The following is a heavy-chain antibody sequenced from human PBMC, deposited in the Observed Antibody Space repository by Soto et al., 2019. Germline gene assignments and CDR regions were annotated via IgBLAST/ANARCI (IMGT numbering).Heavy chain of an antibody. V-gene: IGHV3-23*01. CDR2: ISGSGGST. D-gene: IGHD3-9*01. CDR1: GFTFSSYA. CDR3: AKGRLSGYPNY. J-gene: IGHJ4*02. Sequence: GGSLRLSCAASGFTFSSYAMSWVRQAPGKGLEWVSAISGSGGSTYYADSVKGRFTISRDNSKNMLYLQMNSLRDEDTAVYYCAKGRLSGYPNYWGQGTLVTVSS.